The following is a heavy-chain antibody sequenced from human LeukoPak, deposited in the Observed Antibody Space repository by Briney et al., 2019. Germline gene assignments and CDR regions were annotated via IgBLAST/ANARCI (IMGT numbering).Heavy chain of an antibody. V-gene: IGHV4-59*01. CDR2: IYYSGST. CDR3: ARGSSERGYYNYYYMAV. D-gene: IGHD1-1*01. J-gene: IGHJ6*03. Sequence: SETLSLTCTVSGGSISSYYWSWIRQPPGKGLEWIGYIYYSGSTKYNPSLKSRVTISLDTSRNQFSLKVRSVTAADTAVYYCARGSSERGYYNYYYMAVWVKGTTVTISS. CDR1: GGSISSYY.